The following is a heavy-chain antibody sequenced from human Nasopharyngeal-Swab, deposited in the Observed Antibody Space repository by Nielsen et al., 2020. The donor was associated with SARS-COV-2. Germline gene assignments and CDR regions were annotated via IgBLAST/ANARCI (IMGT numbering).Heavy chain of an antibody. V-gene: IGHV4-59*01. CDR3: ARGKRLLWFGESDLFDI. Sequence: GSLRLSCTVSGGSISSYSWNWIRHPPGKGLEWIGYIYYSGSTNYNPSLKSRVTISVDTSKNQFSLKLSSVTAADTAVYYCARGKRLLWFGESDLFDIWGQGTMVNVSS. CDR1: GGSISSYS. CDR2: IYYSGST. J-gene: IGHJ3*02. D-gene: IGHD3-10*01.